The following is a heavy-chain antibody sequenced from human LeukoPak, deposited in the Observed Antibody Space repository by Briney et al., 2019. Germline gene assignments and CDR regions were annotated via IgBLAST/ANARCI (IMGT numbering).Heavy chain of an antibody. CDR3: AKDKSIAVAGTSDYFDY. D-gene: IGHD6-19*01. CDR1: GFTSSGFG. CDR2: LSYDGSNK. J-gene: IGHJ4*02. V-gene: IGHV3-30*18. Sequence: GGSLRLSCEASGFTSSGFGMHWVRQAPGKGLEWVAVLSYDGSNKYYADSVKGRFTISRDNSKNTLFMQMNSLRAEDTAVYYCAKDKSIAVAGTSDYFDYWGQGTLVTVSS.